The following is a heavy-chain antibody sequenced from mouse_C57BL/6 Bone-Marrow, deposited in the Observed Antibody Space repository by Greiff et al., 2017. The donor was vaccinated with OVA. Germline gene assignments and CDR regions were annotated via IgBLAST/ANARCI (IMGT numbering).Heavy chain of an antibody. J-gene: IGHJ3*01. CDR1: GYAFSSSW. CDR3: APTWFAY. D-gene: IGHD6-5*01. Sequence: QVQLKQSGPELVKPGASVKISCKASGYAFSSSWMNWVKQRPGKGLEWIGRIYPGDGDTNYNGKFKGKATLTADKSSSPAYMQLSSLTSEDSAVYFCAPTWFAYWGQGTLVTVSA. V-gene: IGHV1-82*01. CDR2: IYPGDGDT.